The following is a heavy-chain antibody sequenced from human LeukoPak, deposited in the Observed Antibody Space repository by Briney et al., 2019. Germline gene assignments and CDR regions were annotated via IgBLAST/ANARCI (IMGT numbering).Heavy chain of an antibody. CDR2: IYHSGRT. D-gene: IGHD3-10*01. CDR3: ASSSMVRGVIGRGSFDP. Sequence: SETLSLTCAVSGGSISSGVYCWSWIRQPPGKGLEWIVYIYHSGRTYYNQSLKSRVPISVARSKSQFSLKLSSVTAADTAVYYCASSSMVRGVIGRGSFDPWGQGTLVTVSS. V-gene: IGHV4-30-2*01. J-gene: IGHJ5*02. CDR1: GGSISSGVYC.